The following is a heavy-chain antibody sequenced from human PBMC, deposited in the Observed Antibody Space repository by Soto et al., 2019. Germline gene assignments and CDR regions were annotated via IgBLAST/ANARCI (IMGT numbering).Heavy chain of an antibody. CDR1: GYTFTSYG. CDR3: ARGGDVNYYNGMDV. J-gene: IGHJ6*02. CDR2: ISAYNGKT. Sequence: QVQLVQSGGEVKKPGASVKLSCTASGYTFTSYGISWVRQAPGQGLEWMGRISAYNGKTNYAQNVQGRVTMTTATSTRTAYMDLRSLGSDDTAVYYCARGGDVNYYNGMDVWGQGTTVTVSS. V-gene: IGHV1-18*01. D-gene: IGHD5-12*01.